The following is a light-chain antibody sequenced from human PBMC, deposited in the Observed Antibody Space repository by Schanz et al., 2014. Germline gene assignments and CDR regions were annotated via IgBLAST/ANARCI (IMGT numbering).Light chain of an antibody. J-gene: IGKJ1*01. Sequence: EIVLTQSPGTLSLSPGERVTLSCRASQSVSSSYLAWYQQKLGQAPRLLIYGASSRATGIPDRFSGSGSGTAFTLTISSLQSEDFATYYCQQYNTYPWTFGQGTKVEIK. V-gene: IGKV3-20*01. CDR3: QQYNTYPWT. CDR1: QSVSSSY. CDR2: GAS.